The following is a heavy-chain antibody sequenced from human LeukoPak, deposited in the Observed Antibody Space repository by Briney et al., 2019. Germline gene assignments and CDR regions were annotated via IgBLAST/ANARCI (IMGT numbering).Heavy chain of an antibody. Sequence: ASVKVSCKASGYTFTSYGISWVRQAPGQGLEWMGWISAYNGNTNYAQKLQGRVTMTADTSTSTAYMELRSLRSDDTAVYYCAREGGIAAAGPGRFDPWGQGTLVTVSS. D-gene: IGHD6-13*01. J-gene: IGHJ5*02. CDR1: GYTFTSYG. V-gene: IGHV1-18*01. CDR3: AREGGIAAAGPGRFDP. CDR2: ISAYNGNT.